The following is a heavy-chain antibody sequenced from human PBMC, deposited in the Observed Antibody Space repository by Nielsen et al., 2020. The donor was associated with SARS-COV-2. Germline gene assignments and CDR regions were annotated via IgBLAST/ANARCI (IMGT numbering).Heavy chain of an antibody. Sequence: SETLSLTCTVSGDSISDYNFYWGWIRQPPGNRLEWIASVYYSGSTYYNPSLKSRVTISVHTSRNQFSLRLNSVTAADTATYYCARHISSGRYYFDYWGQGALVTVSS. CDR2: VYYSGST. CDR1: GDSISDYNFY. J-gene: IGHJ4*02. D-gene: IGHD6-19*01. CDR3: ARHISSGRYYFDY. V-gene: IGHV4-39*01.